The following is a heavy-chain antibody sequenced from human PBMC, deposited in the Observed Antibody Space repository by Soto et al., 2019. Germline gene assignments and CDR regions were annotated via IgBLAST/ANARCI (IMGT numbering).Heavy chain of an antibody. CDR2: IRDKANSYTT. CDR3: ARGDDYNDGVYASDI. CDR1: GFIFSDHY. V-gene: IGHV3-72*01. Sequence: EVQMVESGGGLVQPGRSLRLSCAASGFIFSDHYMDWVRQAPGKGLEWVGRIRDKANSYTTEYAASVKGRFTISRDDSKSSLYLQMNSLKIEDTAVYYCARGDDYNDGVYASDIWGQGTMVTVSS. J-gene: IGHJ3*02. D-gene: IGHD4-4*01.